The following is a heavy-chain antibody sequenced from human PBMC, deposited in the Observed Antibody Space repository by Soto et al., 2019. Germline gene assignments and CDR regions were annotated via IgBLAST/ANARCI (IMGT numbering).Heavy chain of an antibody. J-gene: IGHJ6*02. CDR2: IYSGGTT. Sequence: PGGSLRLSCAASGFTVSSNYMSWVRQAPGKGLEWVSIIYSGGTTYYADSVKGRFTISRDNAKNTLYLQMNSLRVEDTAVYYCARDAGIALTGNYYGMYVWGQGTTVTVSS. V-gene: IGHV3-66*01. CDR3: ARDAGIALTGNYYGMYV. D-gene: IGHD6-13*01. CDR1: GFTVSSNY.